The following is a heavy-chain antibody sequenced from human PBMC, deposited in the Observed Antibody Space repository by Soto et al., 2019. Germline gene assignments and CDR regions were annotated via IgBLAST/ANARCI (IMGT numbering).Heavy chain of an antibody. Sequence: PGGSLRLSCAASGFTFDTYIMNWVRQAPGKGLEWVSSISSTSSYIYYADSVKGRFTISRDNAKNSLYLQMSSLRAEDTAVYYCAREATAEYFFDFWGQGTQVTVSS. J-gene: IGHJ4*02. CDR3: AREATAEYFFDF. V-gene: IGHV3-21*06. CDR2: ISSTSSYI. D-gene: IGHD6-25*01. CDR1: GFTFDTYI.